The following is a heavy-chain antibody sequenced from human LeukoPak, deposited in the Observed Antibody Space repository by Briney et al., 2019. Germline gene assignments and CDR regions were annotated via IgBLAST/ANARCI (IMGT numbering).Heavy chain of an antibody. Sequence: GGSLRLSCVGSGFIFGKYAMTWVRQAPGKGLEWVSTISGGGDSTWNADSVKGRFTVSRDNSKNTLYLQMSSLRVEDTAVYYCAKRGSSETRWYPFGYWGQGTLVTVSS. CDR2: ISGGGDST. J-gene: IGHJ4*02. CDR3: AKRGSSETRWYPFGY. CDR1: GFIFGKYA. D-gene: IGHD2-15*01. V-gene: IGHV3-23*01.